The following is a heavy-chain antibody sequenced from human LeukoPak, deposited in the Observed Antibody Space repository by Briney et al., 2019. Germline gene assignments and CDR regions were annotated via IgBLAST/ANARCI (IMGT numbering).Heavy chain of an antibody. Sequence: GASVKVSCKASGYTFTRYGISWVRQAPGHGLEWMGWISGYNGQTNYAQKLQGRVTMTTDTSTSTAYMELRSLRSDDTAVYYCARDRASGTYYFDYWGEGTLVTVSS. CDR3: ARDRASGTYYFDY. D-gene: IGHD1-26*01. V-gene: IGHV1-18*01. CDR1: GYTFTRYG. J-gene: IGHJ4*02. CDR2: ISGYNGQT.